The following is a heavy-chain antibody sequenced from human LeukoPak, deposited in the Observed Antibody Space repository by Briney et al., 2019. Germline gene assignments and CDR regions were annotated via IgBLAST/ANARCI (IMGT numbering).Heavy chain of an antibody. V-gene: IGHV3-48*03. Sequence: QSGGSLRLSCAASGFTFSSYEMNWVRQAPGKGVEWVSYISSSGSTIYYADSVKGRFTISRDNAKNSLYLQMNSLRAEDTAVYYCALAATYYYYGIDVWGKGTTVTVSS. J-gene: IGHJ6*04. D-gene: IGHD2-15*01. CDR3: ALAATYYYYGIDV. CDR1: GFTFSSYE. CDR2: ISSSGSTI.